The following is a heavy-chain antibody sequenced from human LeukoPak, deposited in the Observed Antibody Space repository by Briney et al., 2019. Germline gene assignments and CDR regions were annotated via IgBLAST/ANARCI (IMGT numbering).Heavy chain of an antibody. V-gene: IGHV3-23*01. CDR3: APDLRGSASSLDD. CDR1: GFTFSTSS. D-gene: IGHD6-25*01. CDR2: ISGSGAST. Sequence: GGPLRLSCAASGFTFSTSSMRWDRQAPGKGLEWVSLISGSGASTYYPDSVKGRFTISRDNSKNTLSLQMNSLRAEDTAVYYCAPDLRGSASSLDDWGQGTLVTVSS. J-gene: IGHJ4*02.